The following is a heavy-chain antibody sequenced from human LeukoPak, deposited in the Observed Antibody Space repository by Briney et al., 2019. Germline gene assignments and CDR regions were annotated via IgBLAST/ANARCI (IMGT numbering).Heavy chain of an antibody. J-gene: IGHJ3*02. CDR3: ARDEWELLDAFDI. Sequence: ASVKLSCNVSGYTFTSYDINWVRQAAGPGLEWMGWMNPNRGNTGYAQKLQGRISMTRNTSICTAYMELSSLRSEDTAVYYCARDEWELLDAFDIWGQGTMVTVSS. CDR2: MNPNRGNT. D-gene: IGHD1-26*01. V-gene: IGHV1-8*01. CDR1: GYTFTSYD.